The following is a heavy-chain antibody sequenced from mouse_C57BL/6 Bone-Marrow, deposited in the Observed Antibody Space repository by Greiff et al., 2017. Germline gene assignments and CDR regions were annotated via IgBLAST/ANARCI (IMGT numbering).Heavy chain of an antibody. CDR2: LSYDGSN. J-gene: IGHJ1*03. CDR1: GYSITSGYY. CDR3: AREGTCYSHWYFDV. Sequence: EVQRVEPGPGLVKPSQSLSFTCSVTGYSITSGYYWNWIRQLPGNKLEWMGYLSYDGSNNYNPSIKNRISIIRDTSTNQFFLMLNSVTTDDTATYYCAREGTCYSHWYFDVWGTGTTVTVAS. V-gene: IGHV3-6*01. D-gene: IGHD2-12*01.